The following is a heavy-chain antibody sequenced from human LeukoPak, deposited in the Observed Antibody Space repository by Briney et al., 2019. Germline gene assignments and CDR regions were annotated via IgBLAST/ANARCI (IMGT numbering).Heavy chain of an antibody. Sequence: PGGSLRLSCAASGFTFSSYGMSWVRQAPGKGLEWVSSNSGSGGSTYYADSVRGRFTISRDNAKNTLYLQMNSLGVEDTAVYYCARGGYNHAFDIWGQGTVVTVSP. J-gene: IGHJ3*02. CDR2: NSGSGGST. CDR1: GFTFSSYG. V-gene: IGHV3-23*01. D-gene: IGHD5-24*01. CDR3: ARGGYNHAFDI.